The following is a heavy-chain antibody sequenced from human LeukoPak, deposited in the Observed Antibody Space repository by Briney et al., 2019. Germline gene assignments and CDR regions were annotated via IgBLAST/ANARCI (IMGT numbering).Heavy chain of an antibody. CDR2: IYSGGST. CDR1: GFTVSSNY. V-gene: IGHV3-66*01. Sequence: GGSLRLSCAASGFTVSSNYMSWVRQAPGEGLEWVSVIYSGGSTYYADSVKGRFPISRDNSKNTLYLQMNSLRVEDTAVYYCTRDANHYGGMDVWGQGTTVTVSS. J-gene: IGHJ6*02. CDR3: TRDANHYGGMDV.